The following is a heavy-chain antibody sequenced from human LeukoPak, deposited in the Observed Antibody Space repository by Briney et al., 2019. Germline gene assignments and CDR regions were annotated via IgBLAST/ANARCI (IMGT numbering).Heavy chain of an antibody. D-gene: IGHD5-18*01. Sequence: ASETLSLTCAVYGGSFSGYYWSWIRQPPGKGLEWIGEINHSGSTNYNPSLKSRVTISVDTSKNQFSLKLSSVTAADTAVYYCARGGIQLWLRRAFDIWGQGTMVTVSS. CDR3: ARGGIQLWLRRAFDI. CDR1: GGSFSGYY. J-gene: IGHJ3*02. V-gene: IGHV4-34*01. CDR2: INHSGST.